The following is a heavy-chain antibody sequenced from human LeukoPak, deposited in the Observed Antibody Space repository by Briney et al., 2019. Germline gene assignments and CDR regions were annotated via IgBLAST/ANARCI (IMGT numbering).Heavy chain of an antibody. CDR1: GGSISSYY. J-gene: IGHJ4*02. Sequence: PETLSLTCIVAGGSISSYYWSWIRHPPGKGLEWIGYMSKSGSTNYNPSLQSRVTILVDTSKNQYSLKLSSATAADTAVYYCARHKGSSTWYPFDYWGQGTLVTVSS. CDR2: MSKSGST. CDR3: ARHKGSSTWYPFDY. D-gene: IGHD6-13*01. V-gene: IGHV4-59*08.